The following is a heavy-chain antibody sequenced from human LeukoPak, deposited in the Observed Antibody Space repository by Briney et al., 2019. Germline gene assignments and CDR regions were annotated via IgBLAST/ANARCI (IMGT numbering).Heavy chain of an antibody. Sequence: SETLSLTCTVSGGSISSGDYYWSWIRQSPGKGLEWIGYIYYSGSTYYNPSLKSRVTISVDTSKNQFSLKLSSVTAADTAVYYCARDGGRYYGSGSYFLGYWGQGTLVTVSS. V-gene: IGHV4-30-4*01. J-gene: IGHJ4*02. CDR3: ARDGGRYYGSGSYFLGY. CDR1: GGSISSGDYY. CDR2: IYYSGST. D-gene: IGHD3-10*01.